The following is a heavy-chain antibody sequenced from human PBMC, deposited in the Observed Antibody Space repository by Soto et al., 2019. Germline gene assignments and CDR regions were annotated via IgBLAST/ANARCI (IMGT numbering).Heavy chain of an antibody. J-gene: IGHJ6*02. CDR2: ISSSSSYI. CDR3: ARARLSYGDYVFTYYYGMDV. Sequence: PGGSLRLSCAASGFTFSSYSMNWVRQAPGKGLEWVSSISSSSSYIYYADSVKGRFTISRDNAKNSLYLQMNSLRAEDTAVYYCARARLSYGDYVFTYYYGMDVWGQGTTVTVSS. V-gene: IGHV3-21*01. D-gene: IGHD4-17*01. CDR1: GFTFSSYS.